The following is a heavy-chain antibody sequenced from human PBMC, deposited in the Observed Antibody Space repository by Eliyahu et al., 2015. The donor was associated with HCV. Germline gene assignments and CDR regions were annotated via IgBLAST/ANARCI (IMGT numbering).Heavy chain of an antibody. CDR1: GFTXSSNY. J-gene: IGHJ4*02. CDR2: IYXGGST. CDR3: AREVAVAGSYYFDY. V-gene: IGHV3-53*01. Sequence: EVQLVESGGGLIQPGGSLRLSCAASGFTXSSNYMSWVRQAPGKGLXWVSVIYXGGSTYYADSVKGRFTISRDNSKNTLYLQMNSLRAEDTAVYYCAREVAVAGSYYFDYWGQGTLVTVSS. D-gene: IGHD6-19*01.